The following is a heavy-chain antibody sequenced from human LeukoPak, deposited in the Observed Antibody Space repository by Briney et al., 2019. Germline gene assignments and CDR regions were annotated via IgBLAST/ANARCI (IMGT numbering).Heavy chain of an antibody. CDR2: IKQDGSEK. D-gene: IGHD2-2*01. J-gene: IGHJ4*02. CDR3: ARDPLGDTNMPFFDY. CDR1: GFTFSSYW. Sequence: GGSLRLSCAASGFTFSSYWMSRVRQAPGKGLEWVANIKQDGSEKYYVDSVKGRFTISRDNAKNSLYLQMNSLRAEDTAVYYCARDPLGDTNMPFFDYWGQGTLVTVSS. V-gene: IGHV3-7*01.